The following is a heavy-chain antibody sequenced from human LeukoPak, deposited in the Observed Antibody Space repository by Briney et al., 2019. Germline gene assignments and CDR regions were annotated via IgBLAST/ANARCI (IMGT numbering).Heavy chain of an antibody. D-gene: IGHD6-19*01. CDR1: GFIFSEYA. Sequence: TGGSLRLSCAGSGFIFSEYAMNWVRQAPGEGLEWVSYIRSSSEIIYYADSVKGRFTTSRDNAKNVLYLQMSSLRVEDTAVYYCVRQVHAHTSGWFWGRGILVTVSS. CDR2: IRSSSEII. CDR3: VRQVHAHTSGWF. J-gene: IGHJ4*02. V-gene: IGHV3-48*04.